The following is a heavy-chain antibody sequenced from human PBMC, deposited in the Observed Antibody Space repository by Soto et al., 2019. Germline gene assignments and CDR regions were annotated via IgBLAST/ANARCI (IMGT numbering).Heavy chain of an antibody. V-gene: IGHV3-30*18. J-gene: IGHJ6*02. CDR2: ISYDGSNK. CDR3: AKGRDNYCTNGVCHIYYYYGMDV. D-gene: IGHD2-8*01. Sequence: GGSLRLSCAASGFTFSSYGMHWVRQAPGKGLEWVAVISYDGSNKYYADSVKGRFTISRDNSKNTLYLQMNSLRAEDTAVYYCAKGRDNYCTNGVCHIYYYYGMDVWGQGTTVTVSS. CDR1: GFTFSSYG.